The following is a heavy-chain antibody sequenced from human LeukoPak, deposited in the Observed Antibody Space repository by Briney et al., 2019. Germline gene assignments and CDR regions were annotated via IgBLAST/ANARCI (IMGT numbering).Heavy chain of an antibody. CDR3: ARSRGLRFGY. D-gene: IGHD4-17*01. Sequence: GGSLRLSCAASGLTVSSNYMSWVRQAPGKGLEWVSVIYSGGSTYYSDSVKGRFTISRDNSKNTLCLQMNSLRAEDTAVYYCARSRGLRFGYWGQGTLVTVSS. CDR1: GLTVSSNY. J-gene: IGHJ4*02. V-gene: IGHV3-66*02. CDR2: IYSGGST.